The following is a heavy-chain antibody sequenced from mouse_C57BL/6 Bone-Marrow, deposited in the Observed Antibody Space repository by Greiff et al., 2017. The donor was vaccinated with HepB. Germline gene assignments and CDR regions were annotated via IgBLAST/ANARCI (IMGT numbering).Heavy chain of an antibody. CDR3: ARDHRVDWYFDV. CDR1: GFTFSSYA. CDR2: ISDGGSYT. V-gene: IGHV5-4*01. Sequence: EVQGVESGGGLVKPGGSLKLSCAASGFTFSSYAMSWVRQTPEKRLEWVATISDGGSYTYYPDNVKGRFTISRDNAKNNLYLQRSHLKSEDTAMYYCARDHRVDWYFDVWGTGTTVTVSS. J-gene: IGHJ1*03.